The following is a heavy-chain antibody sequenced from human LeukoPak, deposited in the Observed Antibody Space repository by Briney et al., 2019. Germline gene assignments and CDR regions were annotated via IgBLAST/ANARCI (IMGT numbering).Heavy chain of an antibody. CDR3: ARDPDDGDYLDF. CDR2: INPNTGGT. J-gene: IGHJ4*02. CDR1: GYTFTGYY. V-gene: IGHV1-2*02. Sequence: GASVKVSCKASGYTFTGYYLHWVLQAPGQGLEWMGWINPNTGGTNFAQKFQGKVTVTRDTSISTAYMELSRLRSDDMAVYYCARDPDDGDYLDFWGQGTLVTVSS. D-gene: IGHD4-17*01.